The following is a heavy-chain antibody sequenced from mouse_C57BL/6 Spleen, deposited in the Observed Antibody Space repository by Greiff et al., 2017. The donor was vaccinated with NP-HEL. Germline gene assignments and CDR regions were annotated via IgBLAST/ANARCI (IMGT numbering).Heavy chain of an antibody. CDR3: ARQGGYSNYDAMDY. Sequence: EVQRVESGGDLVKPGGSLKLSCAASGFTFSSYGMSWVRQTPDKRLEWVATISSGGSYTYYPDSVKGRFTIPRDNAKNTLYLQMSSLKSEDTAMYYCARQGGYSNYDAMDYWGQGTSVTVSS. V-gene: IGHV5-6*01. J-gene: IGHJ4*01. CDR1: GFTFSSYG. CDR2: ISSGGSYT. D-gene: IGHD2-5*01.